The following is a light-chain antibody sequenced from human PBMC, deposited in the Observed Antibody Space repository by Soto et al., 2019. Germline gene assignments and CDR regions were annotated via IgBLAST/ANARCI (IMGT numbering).Light chain of an antibody. V-gene: IGKV3-20*01. CDR1: QSVDGY. CDR2: GAS. Sequence: EVVMTQSPGTLSVSLGESATLSCRASQSVDGYLAWYQQKPGQAPRLLIYGASTRATGVTARFRGGGSGTDFTLTISRLEPEDFAVYYCQQYGSSPPITFGQGTRLEIK. J-gene: IGKJ5*01. CDR3: QQYGSSPPIT.